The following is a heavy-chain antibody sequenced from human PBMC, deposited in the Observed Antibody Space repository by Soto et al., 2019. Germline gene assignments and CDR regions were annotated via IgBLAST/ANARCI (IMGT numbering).Heavy chain of an antibody. CDR1: GFTFSNYW. D-gene: IGHD5-12*01. V-gene: IGHV3-74*01. CDR3: ARGGIVPTTLYYFDY. CDR2: INSDGSST. Sequence: EVQLVESGGGLVQPGGSLRLSCAASGFTFSNYWMHWVRQVPGKGLVWVSRINSDGSSTSYVDSVKGRFTISRDNANNTLYLQMNSLRAEDTAVYYCARGGIVPTTLYYFDYWGQGTLVTVSS. J-gene: IGHJ4*02.